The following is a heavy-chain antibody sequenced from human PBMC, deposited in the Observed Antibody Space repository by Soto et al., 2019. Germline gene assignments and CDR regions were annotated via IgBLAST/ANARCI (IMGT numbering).Heavy chain of an antibody. D-gene: IGHD2-2*01. Sequence: ESLRLAFLCSGFCFNNYDMHWVRQVRGKGLEWVSAIGAADDPYYSVSVKGRFIVSRDNAQKSLYLQMNNLRAADTAVYFCARAYTGQLPRRGDYYYALDVWGRGTTVTVS. CDR3: ARAYTGQLPRRGDYYYALDV. V-gene: IGHV3-13*05. CDR2: IGAADDP. CDR1: GFCFNNYD. J-gene: IGHJ6*02.